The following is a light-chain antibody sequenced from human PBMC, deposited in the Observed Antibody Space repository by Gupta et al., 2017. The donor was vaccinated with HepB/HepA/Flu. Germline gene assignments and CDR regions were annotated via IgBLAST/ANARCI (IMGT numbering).Light chain of an antibody. V-gene: IGLV2-14*01. CDR2: DVG. Sequence: QSALTQPASVSGSPGQSITISCTGTSSDVGGYNYVSWYQQHPGKAPRLMIYDVGNRPSGVSDRFSGSKSGNTASLTISGLQAEDEADYFCCSYTTSGTLVFGGGTKVTVL. CDR3: CSYTTSGTLV. J-gene: IGLJ3*02. CDR1: SSDVGGYNY.